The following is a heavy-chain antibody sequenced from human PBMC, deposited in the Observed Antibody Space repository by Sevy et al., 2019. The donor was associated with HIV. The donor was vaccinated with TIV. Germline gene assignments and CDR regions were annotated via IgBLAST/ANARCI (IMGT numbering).Heavy chain of an antibody. D-gene: IGHD6-25*01. Sequence: GGSLRLSCAASGFTFSNYWMSWVRQAPGKGLERVANIKEDGSAQNYVDSVKGRFTISRDNAEKSLYLQMNSLRAEDTALYYCAREKPAAAVAADYWGQGTQVTVSS. CDR2: IKEDGSAQ. CDR1: GFTFSNYW. CDR3: AREKPAAAVAADY. J-gene: IGHJ4*02. V-gene: IGHV3-7*01.